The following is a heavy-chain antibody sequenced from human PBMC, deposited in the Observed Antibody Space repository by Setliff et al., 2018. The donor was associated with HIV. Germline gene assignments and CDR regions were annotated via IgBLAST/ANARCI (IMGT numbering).Heavy chain of an antibody. CDR1: GGSVTSGGHY. V-gene: IGHV4-31*02. CDR3: ARGGNSRAAWFDS. Sequence: LSLTCTVSGGSVTSGGHYWSWIRQQPGKAPEWIGYIHYTGSNFYNPSLTDRLTISVDTSKNQFSLKLSYVTAADTAVYYCARGGNSRAAWFDSWGQGTLVKSPQ. CDR2: IHYTGSN. D-gene: IGHD5-12*01. J-gene: IGHJ5*01.